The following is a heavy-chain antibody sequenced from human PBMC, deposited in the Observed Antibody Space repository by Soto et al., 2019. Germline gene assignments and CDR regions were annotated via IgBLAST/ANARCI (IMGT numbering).Heavy chain of an antibody. J-gene: IGHJ4*02. V-gene: IGHV3-23*01. CDR2: ISGSGGST. CDR3: AKDPQSSSWKTAYDY. CDR1: GFTFSSYA. Sequence: GGSLRLSCAASGFTFSSYAMSWVRQAPGKGLEWVSAISGSGGSTYYADSVKGRFTISRDNSKNTLYLQMNSLRAEDTAVYYCAKDPQSSSWKTAYDYWGQGTLVTVSS. D-gene: IGHD6-13*01.